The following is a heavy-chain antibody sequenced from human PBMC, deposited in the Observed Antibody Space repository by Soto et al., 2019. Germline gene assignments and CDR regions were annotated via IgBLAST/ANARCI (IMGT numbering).Heavy chain of an antibody. CDR3: XREKPLVGTIDY. Sequence: EVQLVESGGGLVQPGGSLRLSCAASGFTFSSYWMSWVRQAPGKGLEWVANIKQDGSEKYYVDSVKGRFTISRDNAKNSLYLQMNSLRAEDTXVXXXXREKPLVGTIDYWGQGTLVTXSS. D-gene: IGHD1-26*01. J-gene: IGHJ4*02. CDR2: IKQDGSEK. CDR1: GFTFSSYW. V-gene: IGHV3-7*05.